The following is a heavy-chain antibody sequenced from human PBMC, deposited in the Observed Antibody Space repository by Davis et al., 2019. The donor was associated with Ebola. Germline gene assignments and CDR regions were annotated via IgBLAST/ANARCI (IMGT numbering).Heavy chain of an antibody. V-gene: IGHV3-13*05. CDR3: ARAARGDWHFDL. CDR1: GFTFRTYD. CDR2: FGVAGDP. D-gene: IGHD3-10*01. Sequence: GESLKISCAASGFTFRTYDMHWVRQATGKGLEWVSAFGVAGDPYYAGSVKGRFTISRENAKNSMYLQMNSLRAGDMAVYYCARAARGDWHFDLWGRGTLATVSS. J-gene: IGHJ2*01.